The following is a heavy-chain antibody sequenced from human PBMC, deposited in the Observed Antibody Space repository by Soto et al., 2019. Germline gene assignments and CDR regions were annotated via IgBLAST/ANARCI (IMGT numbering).Heavy chain of an antibody. CDR2: ISSSSSTI. Sequence: PGGSLRLSCAASGFTFSSYSMNWVRQAPGKGLGWVSYISSSSSTIYYADSVKGRFTISRDNAKNSLYLQMNSLRAEDTAVYYCARDFSRYSTSSVVCWGQGTLVTVSS. J-gene: IGHJ4*02. CDR3: ARDFSRYSTSSVVC. D-gene: IGHD6-6*01. CDR1: GFTFSSYS. V-gene: IGHV3-48*01.